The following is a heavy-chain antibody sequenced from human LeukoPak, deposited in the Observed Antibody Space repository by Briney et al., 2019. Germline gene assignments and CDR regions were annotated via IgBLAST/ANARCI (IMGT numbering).Heavy chain of an antibody. V-gene: IGHV3-48*04. CDR1: GFTFSSYS. J-gene: IGHJ4*02. CDR2: IRSSSSTP. D-gene: IGHD3-22*01. CDR3: ARPNYYDSSGYYP. Sequence: GGSLRLSCAASGFTFSSYSMNWVRQAPGKGLEWVAYIRSSSSTPYYADSVKGRFTISRDNAKNSLYLQMNSLRAEDTAVYYCARPNYYDSSGYYPWGQGTLVTVSS.